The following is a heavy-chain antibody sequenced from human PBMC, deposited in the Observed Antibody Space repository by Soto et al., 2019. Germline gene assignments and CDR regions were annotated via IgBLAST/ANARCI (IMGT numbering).Heavy chain of an antibody. CDR3: ARDGGSGMDV. D-gene: IGHD3-16*01. CDR1: GYTSTTYS. CDR2: SNAANGYT. Sequence: VASVKVSCKASGYTSTTYSMHWVRQAPGQRLEWMGWSNAANGYTQYSQDFQGRVTIMRDTSASTAYMELSSLRSEDTAVYYCARDGGSGMDVWGQGTTVTVSS. V-gene: IGHV1-3*02. J-gene: IGHJ6*02.